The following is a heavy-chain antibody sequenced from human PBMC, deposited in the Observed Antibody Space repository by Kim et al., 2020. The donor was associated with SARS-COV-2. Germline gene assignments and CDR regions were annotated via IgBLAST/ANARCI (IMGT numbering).Heavy chain of an antibody. Sequence: SVKVSCKASGGTFSSYAISWVRQAPGQGLEWMGRIIPILGIANYAQKFQGRVTITADKSTSTAYMELSSLRSEDTAVYYCARAQVTMVRGVISTYFDPWGQGTLVTVSS. J-gene: IGHJ5*02. CDR2: IIPILGIA. D-gene: IGHD3-10*01. CDR1: GGTFSSYA. V-gene: IGHV1-69*04. CDR3: ARAQVTMVRGVISTYFDP.